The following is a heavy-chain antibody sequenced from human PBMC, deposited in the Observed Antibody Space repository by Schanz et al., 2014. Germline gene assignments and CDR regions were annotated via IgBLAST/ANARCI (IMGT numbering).Heavy chain of an antibody. V-gene: IGHV4-34*01. CDR1: GGSFSGYY. J-gene: IGHJ5*02. Sequence: QVQLQQWGAGLLKPSETLSLTCAVYGGSFSGYYWSWIRQPPGKGLEWIAEINHGGSTNYNPSLKSRVTISLDTSKNQFSLKLSSVTAADTAVYYCAREPLSGYNWFDPWGQGSLVTVSS. D-gene: IGHD6-25*01. CDR3: AREPLSGYNWFDP. CDR2: INHGGST.